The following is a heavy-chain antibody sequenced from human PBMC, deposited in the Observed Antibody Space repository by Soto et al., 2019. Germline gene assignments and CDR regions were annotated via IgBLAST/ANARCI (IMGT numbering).Heavy chain of an antibody. J-gene: IGHJ4*02. V-gene: IGHV3-7*05. CDR3: TRDQF. CDR1: GFTSRGFW. CDR2: IKEDATQK. Sequence: EGQLVQSGGGLGQPGGSLRLSFVGSGFTSRGFWMGWVRQAPGKGLEWVANIKEDATQKNYVDSVRGRFTISRDTATISLYLQMNSLRAEDTAVYYCTRDQFWGQGTLVTVSS.